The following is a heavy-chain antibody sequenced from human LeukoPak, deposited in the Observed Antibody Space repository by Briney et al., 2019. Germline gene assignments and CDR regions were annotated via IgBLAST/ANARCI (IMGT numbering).Heavy chain of an antibody. CDR2: ISSSSSYT. Sequence: PGGSLRLSCAASGFTFSAYYMSWIRQAPGKGLEWVSYISSSSSYTNYADSVKGRFTISRDNAKNSLYLQMNSLRAEDTAVYYCARALAVAGLRGFYYFDYWGQGTLVTVSS. V-gene: IGHV3-11*05. J-gene: IGHJ4*02. CDR3: ARALAVAGLRGFYYFDY. D-gene: IGHD6-13*01. CDR1: GFTFSAYY.